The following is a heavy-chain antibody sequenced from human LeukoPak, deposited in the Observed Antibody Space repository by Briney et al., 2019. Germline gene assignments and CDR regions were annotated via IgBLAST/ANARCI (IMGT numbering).Heavy chain of an antibody. D-gene: IGHD4-11*01. CDR2: ISGSGSNI. CDR3: AKPHSLRGNYFDY. Sequence: GGSLRLSCAASEFTFDDYGMSWVRQAPGKGLEWVSLISGSGSNIYYADSVKGRFTFSRDNSKNTLYLQMSNLRPEDTAIYYCAKPHSLRGNYFDYWGQGTLVTVSS. CDR1: EFTFDDYG. J-gene: IGHJ4*02. V-gene: IGHV3-23*01.